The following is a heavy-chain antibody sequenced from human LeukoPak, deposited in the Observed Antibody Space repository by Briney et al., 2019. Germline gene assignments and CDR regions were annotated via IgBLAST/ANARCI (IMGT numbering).Heavy chain of an antibody. Sequence: PSETLSLTCTVSGGTISCYYWNWIRQPPGKGLEWIGYVHYSGSTKYNPSLKSRVTISVDTSKNQFSLKLSSVIAADTAVYYCARWYSSGWAFDYWGQGTLVTVSS. D-gene: IGHD6-19*01. V-gene: IGHV4-59*08. J-gene: IGHJ4*02. CDR1: GGTISCYY. CDR2: VHYSGST. CDR3: ARWYSSGWAFDY.